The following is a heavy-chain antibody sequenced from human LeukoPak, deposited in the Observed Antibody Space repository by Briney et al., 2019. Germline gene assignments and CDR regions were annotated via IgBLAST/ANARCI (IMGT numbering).Heavy chain of an antibody. D-gene: IGHD3-10*01. J-gene: IGHJ4*02. CDR2: INPSGGGT. CDR3: ARDQGVTMVRGIMSPSAADY. Sequence: GASVKVSCKASGYTFTSYYVYWVRQALGQGLEWMGKINPSGGGTDYAQKFQGRVTMTRDTSTSTVYMELSSLRSEDTAVYYCARDQGVTMVRGIMSPSAADYWGQGTLVTVSS. V-gene: IGHV1-46*01. CDR1: GYTFTSYY.